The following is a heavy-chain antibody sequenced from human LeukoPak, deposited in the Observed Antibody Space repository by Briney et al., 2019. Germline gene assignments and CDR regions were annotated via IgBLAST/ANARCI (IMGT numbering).Heavy chain of an antibody. CDR2: ISDTGATT. CDR1: GFTFSSYA. D-gene: IGHD4-17*01. Sequence: GGSLRLSCAGSGFTFSSYAMSWVRQAPGKGLEWVSAISDTGATTYDADSVKGRFTISRDNSKNTLYLQMNSLRAEDTAVYYCANTPTVTTPPEYWGQGTLVTVSS. J-gene: IGHJ4*02. CDR3: ANTPTVTTPPEY. V-gene: IGHV3-23*01.